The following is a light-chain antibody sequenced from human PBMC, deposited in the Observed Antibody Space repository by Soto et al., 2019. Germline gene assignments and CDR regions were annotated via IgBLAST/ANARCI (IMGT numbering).Light chain of an antibody. CDR2: DDS. CDR3: LSYTASSTFV. CDR1: NIGRKS. Sequence: SYELTQPPSVSVAPGQTARITCGGNNIGRKSVHWYQQRPGQAPVLVVYDDSGRPSGIPERFSGSNSGYTATLTISRVEAGDEADYYCLSYTASSTFVFGTGTKLTVL. V-gene: IGLV3-21*02. J-gene: IGLJ1*01.